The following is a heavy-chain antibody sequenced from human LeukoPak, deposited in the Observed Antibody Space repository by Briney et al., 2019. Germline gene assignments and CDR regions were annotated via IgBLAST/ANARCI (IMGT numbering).Heavy chain of an antibody. CDR1: GFTFSSYA. D-gene: IGHD4-17*01. Sequence: GGSLRLSCAASGFTFSSYAMSWVRQAPGKGLEWVSAISGSGGSTYYADAVKGRFTISRDNSKNTLYLQMNSLRAEDTAVYYCAKRSYTVTSRGGCDYWGQGTLVTVSS. J-gene: IGHJ4*02. CDR3: AKRSYTVTSRGGCDY. CDR2: ISGSGGST. V-gene: IGHV3-23*01.